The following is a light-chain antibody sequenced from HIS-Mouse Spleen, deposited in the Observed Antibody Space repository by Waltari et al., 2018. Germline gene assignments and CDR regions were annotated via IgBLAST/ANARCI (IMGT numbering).Light chain of an antibody. CDR3: SSYTSSSSWV. V-gene: IGLV2-14*01. CDR2: EVS. J-gene: IGLJ3*02. Sequence: QSAPTQPASVSGSPGQSITISCTGTISAVGGYTYVSWYQQHPGKAPKLMIYEVSNRPSGVSNRFSGSKSGNTASLTISGLQAEDEADYYCSSYTSSSSWVFGGGTKLTVL. CDR1: ISAVGGYTY.